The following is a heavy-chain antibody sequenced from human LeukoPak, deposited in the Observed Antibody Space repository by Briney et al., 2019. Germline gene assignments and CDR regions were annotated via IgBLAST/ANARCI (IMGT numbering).Heavy chain of an antibody. J-gene: IGHJ4*02. V-gene: IGHV3-49*04. CDR3: TWGKGSYGY. D-gene: IGHD5-18*01. CDR2: IRSKAYGGTT. CDR1: GFTFGDYA. Sequence: GGSLRLSCTASGFTFGDYAMNWVRQAPGKGLEWVGFIRSKAYGGTTEYAASVKGRFTISRDDSKSIAYLQMNSLKTEDTAVYYCTWGKGSYGYWGQGTLVTVSS.